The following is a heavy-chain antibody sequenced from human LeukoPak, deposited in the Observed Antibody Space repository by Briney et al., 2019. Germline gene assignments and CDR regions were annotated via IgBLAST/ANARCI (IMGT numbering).Heavy chain of an antibody. Sequence: SVEVSCKASGGTFSTYAISWVRQAPGQGLEWMGGIIPIFGTANYAQKFQGRVTITADKSTSTAYMDLSSLRSEDTAVYYCARFLVTRNWFDPWGQGTLVTVSS. CDR1: GGTFSTYA. D-gene: IGHD2-21*02. CDR2: IIPIFGTA. V-gene: IGHV1-69*06. CDR3: ARFLVTRNWFDP. J-gene: IGHJ5*02.